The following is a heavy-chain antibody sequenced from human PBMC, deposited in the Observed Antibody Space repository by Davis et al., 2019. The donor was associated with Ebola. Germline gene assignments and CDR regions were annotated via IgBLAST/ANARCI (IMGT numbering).Heavy chain of an antibody. J-gene: IGHJ4*02. Sequence: GESLKISCAASGFTFSDYYMSWIRQAPGKGLEWVSYISSSGSTIYYADSVKGRFTISRDNAKNSLYLQMNSLRAEDTAVYYCARGIAAAARRPYDCWGQGTLVTVSS. CDR1: GFTFSDYY. CDR3: ARGIAAAARRPYDC. CDR2: ISSSGSTI. D-gene: IGHD6-13*01. V-gene: IGHV3-11*01.